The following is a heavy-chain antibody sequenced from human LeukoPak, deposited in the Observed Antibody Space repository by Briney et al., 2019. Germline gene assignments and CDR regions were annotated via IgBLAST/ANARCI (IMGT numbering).Heavy chain of an antibody. CDR1: GGSISSYY. V-gene: IGHV4-59*08. CDR2: IYYSGST. D-gene: IGHD1-26*01. J-gene: IGHJ6*03. CDR3: ARGYSGSYRDYYYYMDV. Sequence: SETLSLTCTVSGGSISSYYWSWIRQPPGKGLEWIGYIYYSGSTNYNPSLKSRVTISVDTSKNQFSLKLSSVTAADTAVYYCARGYSGSYRDYYYYMDVWGKGTTVTISS.